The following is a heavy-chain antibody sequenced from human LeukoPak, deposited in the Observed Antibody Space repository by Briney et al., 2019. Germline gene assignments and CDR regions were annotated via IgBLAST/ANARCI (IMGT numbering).Heavy chain of an antibody. J-gene: IGHJ6*02. CDR2: IYTSGST. V-gene: IGHV4-61*02. Sequence: SETLSLTCTVSGGSISSGSYYWSWIRQPAGKGLEWIGRIYTSGSTNYNPSLKSRVTISVDTSKNQFSLKLSSVTAADTAVYYCAREPVTAGYYYGMDVWGQGTTVIVSS. CDR3: AREPVTAGYYYGMDV. CDR1: GGSISSGSYY. D-gene: IGHD2-21*02.